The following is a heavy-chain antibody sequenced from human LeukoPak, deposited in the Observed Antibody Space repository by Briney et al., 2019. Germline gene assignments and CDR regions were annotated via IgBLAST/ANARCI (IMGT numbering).Heavy chain of an antibody. Sequence: GASVKVSCKGSGYTFTGYNMHWVWEAPGQGLEWMGWINPNSGGTNYAQKFQGRVTMTRDTSISTAYMELSRLRSDDTAVYYCARVRDYYDSSGYYIDYWGQGTLVTVSS. CDR2: INPNSGGT. CDR3: ARVRDYYDSSGYYIDY. V-gene: IGHV1-2*02. CDR1: GYTFTGYN. J-gene: IGHJ4*02. D-gene: IGHD3-22*01.